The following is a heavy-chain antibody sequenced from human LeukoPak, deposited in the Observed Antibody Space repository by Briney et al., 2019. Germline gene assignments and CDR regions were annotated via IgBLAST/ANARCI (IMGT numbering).Heavy chain of an antibody. CDR3: AKTPPYDFWSGRQVWYFDY. D-gene: IGHD3-3*01. J-gene: IGHJ4*02. CDR2: IIGSGGST. CDR1: GFTFSSYA. V-gene: IGHV3-23*01. Sequence: GGSLRLSCAASGFTFSSYAMSWVRQAPGKGLEWVSAIIGSGGSTYYADSVKGRFTISRDNSKNTLYLQMNSLRAEDTAVYYCAKTPPYDFWSGRQVWYFDYWGQGTLVTVSS.